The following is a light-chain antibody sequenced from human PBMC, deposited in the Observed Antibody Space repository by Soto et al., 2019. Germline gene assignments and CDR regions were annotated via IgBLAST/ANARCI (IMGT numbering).Light chain of an antibody. CDR3: LQHYSYPWS. CDR2: DAS. J-gene: IGKJ1*01. CDR1: QVISNY. Sequence: DIQMTQSPSGLSSFGGCRVTITCRWSQVISNYLACFQQKPGKVPKRLIYDASNLQSGVPSRFSGSGSGTEFTLTISSLQPEDFATYSCLQHYSYPWSFGQGTKVDIK. V-gene: IGKV1-17*03.